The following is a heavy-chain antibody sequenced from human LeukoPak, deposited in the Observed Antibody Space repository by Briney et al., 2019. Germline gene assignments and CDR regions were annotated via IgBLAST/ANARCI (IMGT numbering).Heavy chain of an antibody. CDR3: AEDYYDSSGYYSTTTQPDY. D-gene: IGHD3-22*01. CDR2: ISGGGGST. J-gene: IGHJ4*02. V-gene: IGHV3-23*01. CDR1: GFTFSTYA. Sequence: GGSLRLSCAASGFTFSTYAMTWVRQAPGKGLEWVSTISGGGGSTYYADSVKGRFTISRDNSKNTLYLQMNSLRAEDTAVFYCAEDYYDSSGYYSTTTQPDYWGQGTLVTVSS.